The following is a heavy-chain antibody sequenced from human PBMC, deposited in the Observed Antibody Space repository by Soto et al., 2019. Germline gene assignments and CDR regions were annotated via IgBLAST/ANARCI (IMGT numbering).Heavy chain of an antibody. Sequence: QITLKESGPTLVKPTQTLTLTCTFSGFSLSTSGLGVAWIRQPPGKALEWLALIYWDDDKRYSPSLKSRLTITKDTSKNQVVLTMTNMDPVDTATYYCAHIPGRYYGSPHRGFNYWGQGTLVTVSS. CDR3: AHIPGRYYGSPHRGFNY. D-gene: IGHD3-10*01. CDR2: IYWDDDK. CDR1: GFSLSTSGLG. V-gene: IGHV2-5*02. J-gene: IGHJ4*02.